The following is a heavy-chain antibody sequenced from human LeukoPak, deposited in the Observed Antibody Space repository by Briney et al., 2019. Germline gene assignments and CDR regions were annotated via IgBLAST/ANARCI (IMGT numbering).Heavy chain of an antibody. CDR2: IYYSGST. V-gene: IGHV4-59*08. D-gene: IGHD3-22*01. CDR3: ARLVYDSRGYYFDY. CDR1: GGSISGHY. J-gene: IGHJ4*02. Sequence: SETLSLTCTVSGGSISGHYWSWIRQPPGKGLEYIGYIYYSGSTDYNPSLRSRLTISVDTSKNQFSLRLNSVTAADTAVYHCARLVYDSRGYYFDYWGQGTLVTVSS.